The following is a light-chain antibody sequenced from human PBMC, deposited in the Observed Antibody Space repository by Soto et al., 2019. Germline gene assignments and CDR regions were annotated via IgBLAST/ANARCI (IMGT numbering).Light chain of an antibody. CDR1: QNVRSSH. J-gene: IGKJ4*01. CDR2: GAS. Sequence: EIVLTQSPGTLSLSPGGRATLSCRASQNVRSSHLAWYQQKPGQAPRLLLYGASTRATGIPDRFSGSGSGTDFTLTISSLEPEDFAVYSCQQYSTSPLTFGGGTQVQIK. V-gene: IGKV3-20*01. CDR3: QQYSTSPLT.